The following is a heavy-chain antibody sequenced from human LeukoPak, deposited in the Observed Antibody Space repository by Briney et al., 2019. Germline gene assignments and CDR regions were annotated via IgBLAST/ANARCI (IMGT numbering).Heavy chain of an antibody. CDR3: ARGWAGKGYCSSTSCYGKLFDY. CDR1: GFTFSSYA. Sequence: GGSLRLSCAASGFTFSSYAMSWVRQAPGKGLEWVSAISGSGGSTYYADSVKGRFTISRDNSKNTLYLQMNSLRAEDTDVYYCARGWAGKGYCSSTSCYGKLFDYWGQGTLVTVSS. J-gene: IGHJ4*02. V-gene: IGHV3-23*01. CDR2: ISGSGGST. D-gene: IGHD2-2*01.